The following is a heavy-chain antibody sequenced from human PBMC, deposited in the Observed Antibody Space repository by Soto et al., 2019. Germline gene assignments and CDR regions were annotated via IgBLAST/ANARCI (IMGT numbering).Heavy chain of an antibody. J-gene: IGHJ4*02. CDR3: APLSEMAYTDY. CDR2: ISSTSSYI. D-gene: IGHD3-16*01. V-gene: IGHV3-21*01. CDR1: GFTFSSYY. Sequence: EVQLVESGGGLVKPGGSLRLSCAASGFTFSSYYMNWVRQAPGKGLEWVSSISSTSSYIYYADSVKGRFTISRDNAKNSLYLQMNSLRAEDTAVFYCAPLSEMAYTDYWGQGTLVTVSS.